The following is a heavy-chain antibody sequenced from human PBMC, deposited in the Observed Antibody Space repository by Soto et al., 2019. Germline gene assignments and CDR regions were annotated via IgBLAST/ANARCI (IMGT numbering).Heavy chain of an antibody. V-gene: IGHV3-23*01. CDR2: ISAGGDPT. J-gene: IGHJ4*02. CDR3: ARSPSRYLEY. Sequence: PGGSLRLSCAASGFTFSSYAMSWVRQAPGKGLEWLSIISAGGDPTYYAGPVKARFTISRDDSKNTLYLQMNSLRADDTAIYYCARSPSRYLEYWGQGTLVTVSS. CDR1: GFTFSSYA.